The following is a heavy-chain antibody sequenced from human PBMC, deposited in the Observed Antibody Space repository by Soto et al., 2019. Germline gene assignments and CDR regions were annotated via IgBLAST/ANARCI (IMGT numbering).Heavy chain of an antibody. V-gene: IGHV1-18*01. D-gene: IGHD6-13*01. Sequence: GASVKVSCKATGYTFSSYAISWVRQAPGQGLEWMGWISAYNGHTNYAQKVQGRVTMTTDTSTSTVYMELRSLRSDDTAVYYCARAPRIPAPENFDYWGQGTLVTVSS. CDR3: ARAPRIPAPENFDY. CDR2: ISAYNGHT. J-gene: IGHJ4*02. CDR1: GYTFSSYA.